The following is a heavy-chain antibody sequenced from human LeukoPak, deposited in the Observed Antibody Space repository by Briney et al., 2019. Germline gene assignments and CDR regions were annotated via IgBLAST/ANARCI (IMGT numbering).Heavy chain of an antibody. V-gene: IGHV1-69*13. CDR2: IVPICGRA. CDR1: GGTFSSHA. Sequence: GAAVKVSCKASGGTFSSHAIAWGPQAPGQGPEWMGGIVPICGRADYAQKFQGRVTITADESTSTAYMELRSLTSDDTAVYYCARGLQYLLFKALRYYYMDVWGEGTTVTVSS. D-gene: IGHD2-15*01. J-gene: IGHJ6*03. CDR3: ARGLQYLLFKALRYYYMDV.